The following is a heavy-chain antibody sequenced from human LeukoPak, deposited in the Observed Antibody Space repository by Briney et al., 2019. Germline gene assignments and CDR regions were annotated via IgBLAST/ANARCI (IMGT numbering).Heavy chain of an antibody. D-gene: IGHD7-27*01. Sequence: PGGSLRLSCAASGFTFSSNYLSWVRQAPGKGLEWVSVTYSGGSTYYADSVKGRFTTSRDTSKNTLYLQMNSLRAEDTAVYYCARSPGVPDAFDIWGQGTMVTVSS. V-gene: IGHV3-53*01. CDR3: ARSPGVPDAFDI. CDR1: GFTFSSNY. J-gene: IGHJ3*02. CDR2: TYSGGST.